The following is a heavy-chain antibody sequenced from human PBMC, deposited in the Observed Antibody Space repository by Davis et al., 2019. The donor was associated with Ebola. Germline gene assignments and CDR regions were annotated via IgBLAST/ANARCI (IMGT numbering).Heavy chain of an antibody. J-gene: IGHJ4*02. CDR2: MNPNSGNT. D-gene: IGHD6-13*01. CDR3: ARDSSSSWYGQNDY. V-gene: IGHV1-18*01. CDR1: GYTFTSYG. Sequence: ASVKVSCKASGYTFTSYGINWVRQATGQGLEWMGWMNPNSGNTGYAQKFQGRLTMTTDTSTSTAYMELRSLRSDDTAVYYCARDSSSSWYGQNDYWGQGTLVTVSS.